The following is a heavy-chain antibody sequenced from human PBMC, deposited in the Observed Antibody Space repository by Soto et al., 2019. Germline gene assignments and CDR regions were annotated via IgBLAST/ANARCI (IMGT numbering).Heavy chain of an antibody. V-gene: IGHV3-30-3*01. Sequence: GGSLRLSCAASGFTFSSYAMHWVRQAPGKGLEWVAVISYDGSNKYYADSVKGRFTISRDNSKNTLYLQMNSLRAEDTAVYYCARDLSSGYYPYFDYWGQGTLVNVSS. CDR1: GFTFSSYA. D-gene: IGHD3-22*01. CDR3: ARDLSSGYYPYFDY. J-gene: IGHJ4*02. CDR2: ISYDGSNK.